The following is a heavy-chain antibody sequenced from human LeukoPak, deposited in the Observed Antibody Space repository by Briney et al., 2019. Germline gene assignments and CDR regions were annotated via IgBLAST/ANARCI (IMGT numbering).Heavy chain of an antibody. CDR3: ARVDTVMAYYFDL. J-gene: IGHJ4*02. D-gene: IGHD5-18*01. CDR2: ICSGGTT. Sequence: GGSLRLSCAASGFTVSTNCMTWVRQAPGKGLEWVSTICSGGTTYYADSVMGRFTISRHNSRNTLYLQMNSLRAEDTAVYYCARVDTVMAYYFDLWGQGTLVTVSS. CDR1: GFTVSTNC. V-gene: IGHV3-53*04.